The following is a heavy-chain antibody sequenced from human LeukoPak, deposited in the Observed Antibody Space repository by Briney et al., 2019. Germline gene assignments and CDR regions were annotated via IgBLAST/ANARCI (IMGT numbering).Heavy chain of an antibody. J-gene: IGHJ4*02. CDR1: GFSFSSYW. CDR3: AKDLGEMATHPGDY. V-gene: IGHV3-74*01. Sequence: GGSLRLSCAASGFSFSSYWMHWVRQAPGKGLVWVPRINSDGSSTTYADSVKGRFTISRDNAKNTVYLQMNSLRVEDTAVYYCAKDLGEMATHPGDYWGQGTSVTVSS. D-gene: IGHD5-24*01. CDR2: INSDGSST.